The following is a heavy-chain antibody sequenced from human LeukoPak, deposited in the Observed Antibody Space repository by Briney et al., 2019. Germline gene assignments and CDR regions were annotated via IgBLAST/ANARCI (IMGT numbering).Heavy chain of an antibody. CDR2: IYHSGST. D-gene: IGHD6-13*01. Sequence: SETLSLTCAVSGYSISSGYYWGWIRQPPGKGLEWIGSIYHSGSTYYNPSLKSRVTISVDTFKNQFSLKLSSVTAADTAVYYCARVQSAAAGGFDYWGQGTLVTVSS. CDR3: ARVQSAAAGGFDY. V-gene: IGHV4-38-2*01. CDR1: GYSISSGYY. J-gene: IGHJ4*02.